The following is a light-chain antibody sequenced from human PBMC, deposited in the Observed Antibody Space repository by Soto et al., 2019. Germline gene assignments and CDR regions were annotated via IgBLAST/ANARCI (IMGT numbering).Light chain of an antibody. CDR1: SSDIGGSKF. CDR2: DVS. J-gene: IGLJ2*01. V-gene: IGLV2-14*01. CDR3: SSYTSSSTVV. Sequence: QSVLTQPASVSESPGQSITISCTGTSSDIGGSKFVSWYQQHPGKAPKVMIYDVSNRPSGVSNRFSGSKSGNTASLTISGLQVKDEADYYCSSYTSSSTVVFGGGTKLTVL.